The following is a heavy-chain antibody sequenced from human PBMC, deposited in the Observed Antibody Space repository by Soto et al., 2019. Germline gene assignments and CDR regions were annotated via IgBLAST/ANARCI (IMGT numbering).Heavy chain of an antibody. CDR1: EDSIRSGNW. CDR3: ARNREFGPGNLDYDY. J-gene: IGHJ4*01. Sequence: QVQLQESGPGLVRPSGTLSLTCAVSEDSIRSGNWWSWVRQAPQKGLEWLGEIYHSGTTMYNPSLKTRLTIPVDKSKNQCSLTLISVTAAHAAVYYGARNREFGPGNLDYDYWGHGTLVAVSS. D-gene: IGHD1-1*01. CDR2: IYHSGTT. V-gene: IGHV4-4*02.